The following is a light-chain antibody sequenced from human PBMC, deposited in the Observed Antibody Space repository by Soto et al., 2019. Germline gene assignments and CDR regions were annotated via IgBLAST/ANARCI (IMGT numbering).Light chain of an antibody. CDR2: DAS. Sequence: ETVLTQSPVTLSLSPGERATLSCRASQSVSSNLAWYQQKPGQAPRLLIYDASTRATGIPARFSGGGSGTEFTLTISSLQSEDFAVYYCQQYNNWPITFGQGTRLEIK. J-gene: IGKJ5*01. V-gene: IGKV3-15*01. CDR3: QQYNNWPIT. CDR1: QSVSSN.